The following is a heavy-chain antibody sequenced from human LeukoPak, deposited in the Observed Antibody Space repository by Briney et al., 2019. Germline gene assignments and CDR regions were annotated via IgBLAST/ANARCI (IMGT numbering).Heavy chain of an antibody. CDR2: TYSSGSK. V-gene: IGHV3-53*01. CDR1: GFNVCANY. J-gene: IGHJ3*02. CDR3: AGGFTRETDDYSDGWIDFDI. Sequence: AGSLSLSCAASGFNVCANYMTWVGHAPGQGLEWVSVTYSSGSKYYADTVRDRFKLSRDNSMNSLYLDMKSHRVEDTAVYYGAGGFTRETDDYSDGWIDFDIWGQGTMVTVSS. D-gene: IGHD2-15*01.